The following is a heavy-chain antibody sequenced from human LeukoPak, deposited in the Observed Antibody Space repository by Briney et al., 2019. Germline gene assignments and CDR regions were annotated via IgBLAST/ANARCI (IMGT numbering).Heavy chain of an antibody. CDR1: GFTFDDYA. J-gene: IGHJ4*02. CDR3: AKGSSGWLVPNYDY. CDR2: ISWNSGSI. D-gene: IGHD6-19*01. V-gene: IGHV3-9*03. Sequence: GGSLRLSCAASGFTFDDYAMHWVRQAPGKGLEWVSGISWNSGSIGYADSVKGRFTISRDNAKNSLCLQMNSLRTEDMALYYCAKGSSGWLVPNYDYWGQGTLVTVSS.